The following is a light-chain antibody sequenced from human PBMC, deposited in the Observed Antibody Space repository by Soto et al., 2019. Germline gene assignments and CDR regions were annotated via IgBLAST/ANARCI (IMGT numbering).Light chain of an antibody. CDR2: GAS. CDR3: QQYNNWPLS. CDR1: QSVSSRY. V-gene: IGKV3D-15*01. J-gene: IGKJ1*01. Sequence: ESVLKQSPCTPSLSPGERATLSCRASQSVSSRYLAWYQQKPGQAPRLLIYGASTRATGIPARFSGNGSGTEFTLTISSLQSEDFAVYYCQQYNNWPLSFGQGTKVEIK.